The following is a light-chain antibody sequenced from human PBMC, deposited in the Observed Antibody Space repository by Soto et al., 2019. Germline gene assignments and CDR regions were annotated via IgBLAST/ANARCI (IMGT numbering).Light chain of an antibody. J-gene: IGKJ1*01. CDR2: GAS. V-gene: IGKV3-15*01. CDR1: QSVNSN. Sequence: ETVMTQSPATLSVSPGERATLSCRASQSVNSNLAWYQQKLGQAPRVLVYGASTRATGVPARFSGSGSGTDFTLTISRLEPEDFAVYYCQQYGSSPTFGQGTKVDIK. CDR3: QQYGSSPT.